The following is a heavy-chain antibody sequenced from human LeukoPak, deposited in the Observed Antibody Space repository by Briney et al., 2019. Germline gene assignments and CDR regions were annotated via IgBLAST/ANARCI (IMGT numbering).Heavy chain of an antibody. Sequence: GGSLRLSCAASEFTFSNYWMHWVRQAPGKGLVWVSRINTDGSTTNYADSVKGRFTISRDNAKNTLYLQMNSLRAEDTAVYYCARARGDGYQWYFDLWGRGTLVTVSS. D-gene: IGHD5-24*01. CDR2: INTDGSTT. J-gene: IGHJ2*01. V-gene: IGHV3-74*01. CDR3: ARARGDGYQWYFDL. CDR1: EFTFSNYW.